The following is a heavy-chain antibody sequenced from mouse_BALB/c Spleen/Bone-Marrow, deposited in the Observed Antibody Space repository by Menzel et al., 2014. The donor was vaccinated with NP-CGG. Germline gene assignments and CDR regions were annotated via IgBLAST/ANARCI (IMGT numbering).Heavy chain of an antibody. Sequence: LQQSGGGLVQPGGSMKLSCVASGFTFSNYWMNWVRQSPEKGLEWVAEIRLKSNNYATHYAESVKGRFTISRDDSKSSVYLQMNNLRAEDTGIYYCTWFAYWGQGTLVTVSA. CDR2: IRLKSNNYAT. J-gene: IGHJ3*01. V-gene: IGHV6-6*02. CDR1: GFTFSNYW. CDR3: TWFAY.